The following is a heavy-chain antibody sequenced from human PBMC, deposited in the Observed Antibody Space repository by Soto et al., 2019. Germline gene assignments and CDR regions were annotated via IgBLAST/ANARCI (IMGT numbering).Heavy chain of an antibody. CDR2: IYYSGNT. CDR3: ARHFPDMDV. Sequence: WTWIRQFPGKGLEWIGYIYYSGNTNYNPSLNSRVTMSLDTSKNQFSLKLSSVTAADPAVYYCARHFPDMDVWGQGTTVTVSS. V-gene: IGHV4-59*08. J-gene: IGHJ6*02.